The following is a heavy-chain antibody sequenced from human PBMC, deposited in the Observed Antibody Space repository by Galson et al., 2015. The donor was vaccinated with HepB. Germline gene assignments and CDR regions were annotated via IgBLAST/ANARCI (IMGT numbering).Heavy chain of an antibody. CDR2: IIPIFGTV. CDR3: ASSQVAQRRWFDP. J-gene: IGHJ5*02. D-gene: IGHD5-12*01. V-gene: IGHV1-69*13. Sequence: SVKVSCKASGGTFSSYAISWVRQAPGQGLEWMGGIIPIFGTVNYAQKFQGRVTITADESTSTAYMELSSLRSEDAAVYYCASSQVAQRRWFDPWGQGTLVTVSS. CDR1: GGTFSSYA.